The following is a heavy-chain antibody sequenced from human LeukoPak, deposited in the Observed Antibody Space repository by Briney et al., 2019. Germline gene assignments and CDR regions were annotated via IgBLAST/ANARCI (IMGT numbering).Heavy chain of an antibody. CDR2: ISYDGSNK. Sequence: GGSLRLSCAASGFTFSSYGMHWVRQAPGKGLEWVAVISYDGSNKYYADSVKGRFTISRDNSKNTLYLQMNSLRAEDTAVYYCARTVGYSYGIFDYWGQGTLVTVSS. D-gene: IGHD5-18*01. CDR1: GFTFSSYG. J-gene: IGHJ4*02. CDR3: ARTVGYSYGIFDY. V-gene: IGHV3-30*03.